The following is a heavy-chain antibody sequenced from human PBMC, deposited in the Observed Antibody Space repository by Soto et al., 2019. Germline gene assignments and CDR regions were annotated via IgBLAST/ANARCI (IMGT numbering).Heavy chain of an antibody. CDR1: GFTFSSYA. CDR2: ISGSGGST. V-gene: IGHV3-23*01. CDR3: AKGDAAVGIYYYYGMDV. Sequence: GGSLRLSCAASGFTFSSYAMSWVRQAPGKGLEWVSAISGSGGSTYYADSVKGRFTISRDNSKNTLYLQMNSLRAEDTAVYYCAKGDAAVGIYYYYGMDVWGQGTTVTVSS. D-gene: IGHD6-25*01. J-gene: IGHJ6*02.